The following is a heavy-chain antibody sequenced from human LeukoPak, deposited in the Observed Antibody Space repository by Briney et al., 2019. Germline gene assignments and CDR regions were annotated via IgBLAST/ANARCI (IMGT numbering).Heavy chain of an antibody. CDR3: ARGAYRSLTFDY. J-gene: IGHJ4*02. CDR1: GGSISSYY. Sequence: PSETLSLTCTVSGGSISSYYWSWIRQPPGKGLEWIGYIYYSGSTNYNPSLKSRVTISVDTSKNQFSLKLSSVTAADTAVYYCARGAYRSLTFDYWGQGTLVTVSS. V-gene: IGHV4-59*01. D-gene: IGHD3-16*01. CDR2: IYYSGST.